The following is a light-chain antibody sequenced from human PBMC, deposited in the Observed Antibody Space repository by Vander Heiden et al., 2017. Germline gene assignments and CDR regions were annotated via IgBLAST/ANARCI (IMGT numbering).Light chain of an antibody. Sequence: IVLTHSPGHLSLSPGERATVACRASQSISSRYRAWYQQKPGQAPSLLIDGAACRATGNPDRISGSRSGTNFTITISRQEHEEVAVYYWQQYGSSTLTFGGGTKVEI. CDR2: GAA. CDR3: QQYGSSTLT. CDR1: QSISSRY. V-gene: IGKV3-20*01. J-gene: IGKJ4*01.